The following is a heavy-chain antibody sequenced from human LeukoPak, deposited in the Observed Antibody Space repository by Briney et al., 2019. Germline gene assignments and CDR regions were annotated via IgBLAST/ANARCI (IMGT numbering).Heavy chain of an antibody. D-gene: IGHD3-22*01. CDR1: GGSFSGYY. Sequence: SETLSLTCAVYGGSFSGYYWSWIRQPPGKGLEWIGEINHSGSTNYNPSLKSRVTISVDTSKYQFSLKLSSVTAADTAVYYCARDTRLKKYYYDSSGYPRGYFQHWGQGTLVTVSS. CDR3: ARDTRLKKYYYDSSGYPRGYFQH. CDR2: INHSGST. V-gene: IGHV4-34*01. J-gene: IGHJ1*01.